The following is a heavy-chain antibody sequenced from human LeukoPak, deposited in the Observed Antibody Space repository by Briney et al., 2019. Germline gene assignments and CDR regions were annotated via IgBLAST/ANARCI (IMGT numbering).Heavy chain of an antibody. V-gene: IGHV1-24*01. CDR3: ARDGDYDILTGLSDYYYGMDV. CDR2: FDPEDGET. D-gene: IGHD3-9*01. Sequence: ASVKVSCKVSGYTLTELSMHWVRQAPGKGLEWMGGFDPEDGETIYAQKFQGRVTMTEDTSTDTAYMELSSLRSDDTAVYYCARDGDYDILTGLSDYYYGMDVWGQGTTVTVSS. CDR1: GYTLTELS. J-gene: IGHJ6*02.